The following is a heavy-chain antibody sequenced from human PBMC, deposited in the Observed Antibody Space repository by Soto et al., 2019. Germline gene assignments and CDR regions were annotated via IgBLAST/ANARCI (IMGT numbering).Heavy chain of an antibody. V-gene: IGHV1-24*01. D-gene: IGHD4-17*01. CDR2: FDPEDGET. CDR3: ATWANYCGDYRFFDY. J-gene: IGHJ4*02. CDR1: GYTLTELS. Sequence: ASVKVSCKVSGYTLTELSMHWVRQAPGKGLEWMGGFDPEDGETIYAQKFQGRVTMTEDTSTDTAYMELSSLRSEDTAVYYCATWANYCGDYRFFDYWGQGTLVTVSS.